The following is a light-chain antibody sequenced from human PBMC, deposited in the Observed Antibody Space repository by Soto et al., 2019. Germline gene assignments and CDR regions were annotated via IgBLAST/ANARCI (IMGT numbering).Light chain of an antibody. CDR1: QSVSSD. CDR3: QQYNSWPLT. V-gene: IGKV3-15*01. Sequence: ETLLTHSTATLSVSPAEPATLSFRASQSVSSDLAWYQQKPGQAPRLLIYGASTRATGIPARFSGSGSGTEFTLTISSLQSEHFAVYYCQQYNSWPLTSGGGTKVDI. CDR2: GAS. J-gene: IGKJ4*01.